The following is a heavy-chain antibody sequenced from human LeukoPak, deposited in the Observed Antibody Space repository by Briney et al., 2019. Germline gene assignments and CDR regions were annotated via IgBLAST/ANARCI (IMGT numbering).Heavy chain of an antibody. CDR1: GGSLSGYF. V-gene: IGHV4-34*01. CDR2: ISPTGST. J-gene: IGHJ4*02. Sequence: SETLSLTCAVDGGSLSGYFWSWIRHPPGKGLEWIGEISPTGSTNYNPSLKSRVTISADTSKSQFSLELSSVTAADTAVFYCARALSTVTTYFDSWGQGTLVTVSS. CDR3: ARALSTVTTYFDS. D-gene: IGHD4-17*01.